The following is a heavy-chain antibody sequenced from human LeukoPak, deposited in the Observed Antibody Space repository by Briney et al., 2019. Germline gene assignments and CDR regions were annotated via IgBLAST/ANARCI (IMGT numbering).Heavy chain of an antibody. V-gene: IGHV3-9*01. CDR2: ISWNSGSI. CDR1: GFTFDDYA. J-gene: IGHJ6*03. CDR3: ARLRAKPDYYIDV. Sequence: GGSLRLSCAASGFTFDDYAMHWVRQAPGKGLEWVSGISWNSGSIGYADSVKGRFTISRDNAKNSLYLQMNSLRAEDTAVYYCARLRAKPDYYIDVWGKGTTVTVSS. D-gene: IGHD1-14*01.